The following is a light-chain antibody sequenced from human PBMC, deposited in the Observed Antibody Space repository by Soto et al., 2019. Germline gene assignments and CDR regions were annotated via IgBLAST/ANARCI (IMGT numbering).Light chain of an antibody. CDR3: QQRSDWPPVT. CDR1: QSVGSY. CDR2: DAF. Sequence: EIVLTQSPATLSLSPGEIATLSCRASQSVGSYLAWYQQKPGQAPRLLIYDAFNRATGIPARFSGSGSGTDFTLTISRLEPEDFAVYYCQQRSDWPPVTFGGGTKVEIK. J-gene: IGKJ4*01. V-gene: IGKV3-11*01.